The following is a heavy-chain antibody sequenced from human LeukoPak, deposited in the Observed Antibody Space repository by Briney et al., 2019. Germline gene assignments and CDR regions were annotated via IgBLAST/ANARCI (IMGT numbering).Heavy chain of an antibody. D-gene: IGHD7-27*01. CDR2: ISSSSSYI. Sequence: GGSLRLSCAASGFTFSSYSMNWVRQAPGKGLEWVSSISSSSSYIYYADSVKGRFTISRDNAKNTLYLQMNSLRAEDTAVYYCARGGLGTGIDYWGQGTLVTISS. CDR3: ARGGLGTGIDY. J-gene: IGHJ4*02. CDR1: GFTFSSYS. V-gene: IGHV3-21*01.